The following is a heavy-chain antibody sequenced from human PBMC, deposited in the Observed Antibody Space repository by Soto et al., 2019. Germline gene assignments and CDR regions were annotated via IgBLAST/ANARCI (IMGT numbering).Heavy chain of an antibody. J-gene: IGHJ3*02. CDR3: AREDTNLDAFDI. CDR1: GVTFSVYW. D-gene: IGHD2-8*01. Sequence: GGSLRLSCAASGVTFSVYWMHWVRQVPGRGLVWVSLINSDGSRPTYADSVKGRFTISRDNANNMLYLQMKNLRVEDTAVYYCAREDTNLDAFDIWGQGTMVTVSS. CDR2: INSDGSRP. V-gene: IGHV3-74*01.